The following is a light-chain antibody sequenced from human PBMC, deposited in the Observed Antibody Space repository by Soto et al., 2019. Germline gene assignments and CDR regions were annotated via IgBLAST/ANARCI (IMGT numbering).Light chain of an antibody. CDR1: SSDVGGYVY. J-gene: IGLJ1*01. V-gene: IGLV2-8*01. CDR2: EVN. CDR3: SSYAGINNFYV. Sequence: QSVLTQPPSAPGSPGQSVTIPCTGTSSDVGGYVYVSWYQQRPGKAPKLMIYEVNKRPSGVPDRFSGSKSGNTASLTVSGLQAEDEAGYYCSSYAGINNFYVFGTGTKVTVL.